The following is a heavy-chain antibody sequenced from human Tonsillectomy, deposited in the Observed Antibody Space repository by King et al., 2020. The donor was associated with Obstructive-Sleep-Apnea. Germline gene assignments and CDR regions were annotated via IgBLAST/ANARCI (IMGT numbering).Heavy chain of an antibody. J-gene: IGHJ5*02. CDR3: AKVTWLPDDNWFDP. D-gene: IGHD6-19*01. V-gene: IGHV3-23*04. CDR1: GFTFSSYA. CDR2: ISGSGGST. Sequence: VQLVESGGGLVQPGGSLRLSCAASGFTFSSYAMSWVRQAPGKGLEWVSAISGSGGSTYYADSVKGRFTSARDNSKNTLYLQMNSMRAEDTAVYYCAKVTWLPDDNWFDPWGQGTLVTVSS.